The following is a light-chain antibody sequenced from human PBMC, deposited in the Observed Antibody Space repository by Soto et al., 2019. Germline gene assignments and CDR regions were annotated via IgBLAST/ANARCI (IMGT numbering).Light chain of an antibody. Sequence: QSALAYPAAVSGSPGQSTTSSCSGTGGDVGGYNFVGWYQPPPRKAPKLIIYDVTHRHSGVSARFSGSKTGFRVTLTISGLQAEDESHYYWRSFKGISVYVFVTGTQVTVL. V-gene: IGLV2-14*01. J-gene: IGLJ1*01. CDR3: RSFKGISVYV. CDR1: GGDVGGYNF. CDR2: DVT.